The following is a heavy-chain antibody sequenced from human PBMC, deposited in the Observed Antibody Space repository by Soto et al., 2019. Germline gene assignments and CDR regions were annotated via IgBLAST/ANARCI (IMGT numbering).Heavy chain of an antibody. Sequence: QLQLQESGPGLVKPSETLSLTCTVSGGSISSSSDYWGWIRQPPGKGLEWIGSIYYSGSTYYNPSLKSRVTISVDTSKNQFSLKLSSVTAADTAVYYCARMEGIAVAGTIDYWGQGTLVTVSS. CDR3: ARMEGIAVAGTIDY. D-gene: IGHD6-19*01. J-gene: IGHJ4*02. V-gene: IGHV4-39*01. CDR1: GGSISSSSDY. CDR2: IYYSGST.